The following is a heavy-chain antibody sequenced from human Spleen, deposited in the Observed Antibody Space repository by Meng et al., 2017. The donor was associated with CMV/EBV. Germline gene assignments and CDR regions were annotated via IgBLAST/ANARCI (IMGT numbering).Heavy chain of an antibody. CDR2: IIPTFGMT. Sequence: SVKVSCKASGDTFTSYSITWVRQAPGQGLEWMGSIIPTFGMTDYAQKFQGRVTITADKSSTTAYMELSRLRSEDTAVYYCAREGRGSDGDHYYYYYYGLDVWGQGTTVTVSS. CDR3: AREGRGSDGDHYYYYYYGLDV. J-gene: IGHJ6*02. V-gene: IGHV1-69*04. D-gene: IGHD4-17*01. CDR1: GDTFTSYS.